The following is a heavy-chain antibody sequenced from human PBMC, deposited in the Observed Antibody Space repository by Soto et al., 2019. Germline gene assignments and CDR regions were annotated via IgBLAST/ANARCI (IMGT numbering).Heavy chain of an antibody. V-gene: IGHV1-24*01. D-gene: IGHD2-15*01. J-gene: IGHJ1*01. CDR2: FDPEDGET. CDR3: AKAPSRLRSCCSGGSGYFAEYFQQ. CDR1: GYTLTELS. Sequence: ASVKVSCKVSGYTLTELSMHWVRQAPGKGLEWMGGFDPEDGETIYAQKFQGRVTMTEDTSTDTAYMELSSLRSEDTAVYYRAKAPSRLRSCCSGGSGYFAEYFQQWGQGTLVTVSS.